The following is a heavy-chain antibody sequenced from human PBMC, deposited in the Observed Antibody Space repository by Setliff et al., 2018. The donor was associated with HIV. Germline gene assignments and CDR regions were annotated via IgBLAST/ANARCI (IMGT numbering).Heavy chain of an antibody. CDR1: GFTFNIYA. Sequence: PGGSLRLSCAASGFTFNIYAMSWVRQAPGKGLEWVSTISVSGDSTYYADSVKGRFTISRDNSRNTLYLEVNSLRAEDAAVYYCAKGGPQRGYNNIYYSNWFDPWGQGTLVTVSS. V-gene: IGHV3-23*01. D-gene: IGHD1-26*01. J-gene: IGHJ5*02. CDR2: ISVSGDST. CDR3: AKGGPQRGYNNIYYSNWFDP.